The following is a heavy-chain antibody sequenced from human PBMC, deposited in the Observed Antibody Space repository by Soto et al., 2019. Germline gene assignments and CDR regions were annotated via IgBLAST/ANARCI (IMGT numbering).Heavy chain of an antibody. Sequence: ASVKVSCKASGYTFTSYGISWVRQAPGQGLEWMGWISAYNGNTNYAQKLQGRVTMTTDTSTSTAYMELRSLRSDDTAVYYCARDRTGNADYYYYYMDVWGKGTTVTVSS. CDR2: ISAYNGNT. J-gene: IGHJ6*03. D-gene: IGHD1-1*01. CDR1: GYTFTSYG. CDR3: ARDRTGNADYYYYYMDV. V-gene: IGHV1-18*01.